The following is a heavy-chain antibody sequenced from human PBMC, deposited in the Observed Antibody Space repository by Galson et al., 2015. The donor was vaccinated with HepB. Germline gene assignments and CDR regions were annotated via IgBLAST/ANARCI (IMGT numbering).Heavy chain of an antibody. CDR2: VDPEDGEA. D-gene: IGHD3-3*01. V-gene: IGHV1-69-2*01. J-gene: IGHJ4*02. CDR1: GYTFTDYY. CDR3: ATTDPAIFGVAQFDY. Sequence: VKVSCKVSGYTFTDYYMHWVQQAPGKGLEWMGLVDPEDGEAIYAEKFQGRVTITADTSTDTAYMELSSLRSEDTAVYYCATTDPAIFGVAQFDYWGQGTLVTVSS.